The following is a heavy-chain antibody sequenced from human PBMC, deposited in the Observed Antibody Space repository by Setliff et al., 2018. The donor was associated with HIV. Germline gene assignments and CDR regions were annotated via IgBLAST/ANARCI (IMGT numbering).Heavy chain of an antibody. CDR2: ISGSGGTT. CDR1: GFTFSSYA. J-gene: IGHJ6*03. Sequence: AGGSLRLSCAASGFTFSSYAMSWVRQAPGKGLEWVSVISGSGGTTYYADSVKGRFTISRDNLKKRVYLQMSSLRAEDTAVYFCVKEAYSNTWNYYYYYIDVWGKGTTVTVSS. D-gene: IGHD6-13*01. CDR3: VKEAYSNTWNYYYYYIDV. V-gene: IGHV3-23*01.